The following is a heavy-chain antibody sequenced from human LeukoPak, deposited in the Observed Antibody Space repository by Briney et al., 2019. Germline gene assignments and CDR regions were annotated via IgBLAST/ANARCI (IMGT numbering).Heavy chain of an antibody. CDR1: GFTVSSNY. D-gene: IGHD3-3*01. V-gene: IGHV3-53*01. J-gene: IGHJ6*02. CDR2: IYSGGST. Sequence: GGSLRLSCAASGFTVSSNYMSWVRQAPGKGLEWVSVIYSGGSTYYADSVKGRFTISRDNSKNTLYLQMNSLRAEDTAVYYCASPGFPYYDFWSGYYYYYYYGMDVWGQGTTVTVSS. CDR3: ASPGFPYYDFWSGYYYYYYYGMDV.